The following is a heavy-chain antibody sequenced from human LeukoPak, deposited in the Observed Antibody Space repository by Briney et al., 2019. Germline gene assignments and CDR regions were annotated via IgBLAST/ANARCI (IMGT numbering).Heavy chain of an antibody. D-gene: IGHD6-13*01. J-gene: IGHJ4*02. Sequence: GGSLRLSCVPSGFSFSHYGMHWVRQAPGKGLEWVAVISYDGSSKYYADSVKGRFTISRDNSKNTLYLQMNSLRAEDTAVYYCARDRGAAAGSVYFFSGLQYYFDYWGQGTLVTVSS. CDR3: ARDRGAAAGSVYFFSGLQYYFDY. V-gene: IGHV3-30*03. CDR2: ISYDGSSK. CDR1: GFSFSHYG.